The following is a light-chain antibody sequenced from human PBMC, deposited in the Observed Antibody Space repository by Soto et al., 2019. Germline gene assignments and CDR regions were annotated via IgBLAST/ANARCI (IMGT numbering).Light chain of an antibody. Sequence: DIPMTQSPSTLSASVGDRVTITCRASQSISSWLAWYQQKPGKAPKPLIYDASSLESGVPSRFSGSGSGTEFTLTISSLQPDDFATYYCQQYNSYWTFGQGTKVEIK. CDR3: QQYNSYWT. J-gene: IGKJ1*01. CDR2: DAS. CDR1: QSISSW. V-gene: IGKV1-5*01.